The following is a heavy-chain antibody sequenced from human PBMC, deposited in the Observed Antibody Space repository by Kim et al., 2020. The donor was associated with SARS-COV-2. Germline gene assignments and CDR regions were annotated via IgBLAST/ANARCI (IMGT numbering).Heavy chain of an antibody. J-gene: IGHJ2*01. CDR1: GGSISSGGYY. Sequence: SETLSLTCTVSGGSISSGGYYWSWIRQHPGKGLEWIGYIYYSGSTYYNPSLKSRVTISVDTSKNQFSLKLSSVTAADTAVYYCARGRVTIFGVVIQYWYFDLWGRGTLVTVSS. V-gene: IGHV4-31*03. D-gene: IGHD3-3*01. CDR3: ARGRVTIFGVVIQYWYFDL. CDR2: IYYSGST.